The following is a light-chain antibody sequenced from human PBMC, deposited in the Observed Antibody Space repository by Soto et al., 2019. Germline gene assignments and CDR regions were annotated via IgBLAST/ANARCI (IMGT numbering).Light chain of an antibody. CDR1: SSDVGIYNL. CDR2: EVN. J-gene: IGLJ1*01. Sequence: QSVLTQPASVSGSPGQPITISCTGTSSDVGIYNLVSWYQHFPGKAPKLMIYEVNKRPSGVSNRFSGSKSGSMASLTISGLQADDEADYYCCSYTRSGSFVFGTGTKLTVL. CDR3: CSYTRSGSFV. V-gene: IGLV2-23*02.